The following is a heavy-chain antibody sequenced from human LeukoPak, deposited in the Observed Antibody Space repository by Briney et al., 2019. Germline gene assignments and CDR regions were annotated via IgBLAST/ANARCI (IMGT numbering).Heavy chain of an antibody. J-gene: IGHJ4*02. D-gene: IGHD2-8*01. V-gene: IGHV3-53*01. Sequence: GGSLRLSCAASGFTVSSNYMSWVRQAPGKGLEWVSVIYSGGNTYYADSVKGRFTISRDNSKNTVYLQMNSLRAEDAAVYYCARSPNWDYFDYRGQGTLVTV. CDR2: IYSGGNT. CDR1: GFTVSSNY. CDR3: ARSPNWDYFDY.